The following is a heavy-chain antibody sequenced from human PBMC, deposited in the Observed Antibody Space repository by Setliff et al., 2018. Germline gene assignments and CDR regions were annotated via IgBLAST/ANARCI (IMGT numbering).Heavy chain of an antibody. CDR3: ARDTWFGELFSPRYYYYYGMDV. J-gene: IGHJ6*02. CDR1: GYTFTSYA. CDR2: INAGNGNT. D-gene: IGHD3-10*01. V-gene: IGHV1-3*01. Sequence: VASVKVSCKASGYTFTSYAMHWVRQAPGQRLEWMGWINAGNGNTKYSQKFQGRVTITRDTSASTAYMELSSLRSEDTAVYYCARDTWFGELFSPRYYYYYGMDVWGQGTTVTVSS.